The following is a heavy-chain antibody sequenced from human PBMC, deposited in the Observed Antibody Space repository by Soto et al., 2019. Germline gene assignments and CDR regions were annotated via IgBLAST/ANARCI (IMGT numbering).Heavy chain of an antibody. D-gene: IGHD3-10*01. CDR2: ISSSGTAI. Sequence: GGSLRLSCIASGVSISDHSMTWIRQSPGQGLECVAYISSSGTAIFYADSVKGRFTISRDNAQKSLYLQMNSLRGEDTAVYYCARGGVLVTHLSPFYYWGQGAQVTVSS. J-gene: IGHJ4*02. CDR1: GVSISDHS. V-gene: IGHV3-11*01. CDR3: ARGGVLVTHLSPFYY.